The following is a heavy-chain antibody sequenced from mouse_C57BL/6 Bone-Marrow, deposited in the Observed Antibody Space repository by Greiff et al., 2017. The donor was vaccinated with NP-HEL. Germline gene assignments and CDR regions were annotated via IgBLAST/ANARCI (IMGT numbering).Heavy chain of an antibody. J-gene: IGHJ3*01. V-gene: IGHV5-17*01. D-gene: IGHD2-5*01. CDR1: GFTFSDYG. CDR3: ARKAYYSNYGFAY. CDR2: ISSGSSTI. Sequence: DVHLVESGGGLVKPGGSLKLSCAASGFTFSDYGMHWVRQAPEKGLEWVAYISSGSSTIYYADTVKGRFTISRDNAKNPLFLQMTSLRSEDTAMDYCARKAYYSNYGFAYGGQGTLVTVSA.